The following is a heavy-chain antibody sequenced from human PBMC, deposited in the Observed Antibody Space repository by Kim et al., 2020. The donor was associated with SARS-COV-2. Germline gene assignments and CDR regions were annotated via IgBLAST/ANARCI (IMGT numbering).Heavy chain of an antibody. J-gene: IGHJ6*02. CDR3: TRDDFWSGYYTGYYYYYGMDV. D-gene: IGHD3-3*01. CDR2: IRSKAYGGTT. Sequence: GGSLRLSCTASGFTFGDYAMSWVRQAPGKGLEWVGFIRSKAYGGTTEYAASVKGRFTISRDDSKSIAYLQMNSLKTEDTAVYYCTRDDFWSGYYTGYYYYYGMDVWGQVTTVTVSS. V-gene: IGHV3-49*04. CDR1: GFTFGDYA.